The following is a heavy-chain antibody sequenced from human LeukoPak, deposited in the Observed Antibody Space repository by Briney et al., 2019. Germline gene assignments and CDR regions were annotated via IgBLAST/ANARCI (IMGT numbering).Heavy chain of an antibody. CDR2: ISGSGGSA. J-gene: IGHJ4*02. CDR3: AKKSGRIQLKYYFDY. CDR1: GFTFSSYA. V-gene: IGHV3-23*01. D-gene: IGHD5-18*01. Sequence: GGSLRLSCAASGFTFSSYAMSWVRQAPGKGLEWVSAISGSGGSAYYADSVKGRFTISRDNSKNTLYLQMNSLRAEDTAVYYCAKKSGRIQLKYYFDYWGRGTLVTVSS.